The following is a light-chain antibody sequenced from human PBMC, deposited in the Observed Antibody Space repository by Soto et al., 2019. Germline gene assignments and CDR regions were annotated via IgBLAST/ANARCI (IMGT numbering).Light chain of an antibody. Sequence: AIRMTQSPSSFSASTGDRVTITCRASQGISSYLAWYQQKPGKAPKLLIYAASTLQSGVPSRFSGSGSGTDFTITISCLLSEDFATYYCQQYYSYPPSFGQGTKLEIK. CDR2: AAS. CDR3: QQYYSYPPS. CDR1: QGISSY. V-gene: IGKV1-8*01. J-gene: IGKJ2*01.